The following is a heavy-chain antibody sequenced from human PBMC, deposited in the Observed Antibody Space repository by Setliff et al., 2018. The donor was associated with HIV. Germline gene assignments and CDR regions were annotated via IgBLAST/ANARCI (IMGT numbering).Heavy chain of an antibody. V-gene: IGHV3-23*01. CDR2: IRGSGSGGTT. CDR1: GFIFSSYA. Sequence: PGGSLRLSCTASGFIFSSYAMTWVRQAPGKGLEWVSTIRGSGSGGTTHYADFVKGRFTISRDNSKNTVYLQMNSLRAEDMAIYYCAREDSSWYGSRDYWGQGTPVTVSS. CDR3: AREDSSWYGSRDY. D-gene: IGHD6-13*01. J-gene: IGHJ4*02.